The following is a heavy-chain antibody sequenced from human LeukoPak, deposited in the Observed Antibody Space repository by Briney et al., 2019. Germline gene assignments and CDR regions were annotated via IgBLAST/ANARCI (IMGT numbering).Heavy chain of an antibody. CDR3: ARWNQRYCSGGSCYYYYGMDV. J-gene: IGHJ6*02. D-gene: IGHD2-15*01. Sequence: GASVKVSCKASGYTFTSYGISWVRQAPGQGLEWMGWISAYNGNTNYAQKLQGGVTMTTDTSTSTAYMVLRSLRSDDTAVYYCARWNQRYCSGGSCYYYYGMDVWGQGTTVTVSS. CDR2: ISAYNGNT. V-gene: IGHV1-18*01. CDR1: GYTFTSYG.